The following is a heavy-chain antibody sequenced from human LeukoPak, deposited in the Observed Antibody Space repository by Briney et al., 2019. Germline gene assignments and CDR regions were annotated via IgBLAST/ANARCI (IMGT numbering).Heavy chain of an antibody. CDR3: TRDSEGLLS. CDR2: ISAYNGNT. J-gene: IGHJ5*02. CDR1: GFTFTSHG. V-gene: IGHV1-18*01. D-gene: IGHD3-10*01. Sequence: ASVKVSCKASGFTFTSHGITWVRQAPGQGLEWMGWISAYNGNTNYAQKLQGRVTMTTDTSTSTAYMELRSLRSDDTAVYYCTRDSEGLLSWGQGTLVTVSS.